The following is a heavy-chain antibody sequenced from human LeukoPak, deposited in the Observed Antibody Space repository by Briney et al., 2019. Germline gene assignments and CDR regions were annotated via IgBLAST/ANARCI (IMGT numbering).Heavy chain of an antibody. D-gene: IGHD7-27*01. CDR3: AKDANWAFHY. Sequence: SGGSLRLSCAASGFTFDTYSMNWARQAPGKGLEWVAFIQYSGDNKHYADSVKGRFTISRDTSKSTVYLQMNSLRAGDTAVYYCAKDANWAFHYWGQGTLVTVSS. CDR2: IQYSGDNK. CDR1: GFTFDTYS. V-gene: IGHV3-30*02. J-gene: IGHJ4*02.